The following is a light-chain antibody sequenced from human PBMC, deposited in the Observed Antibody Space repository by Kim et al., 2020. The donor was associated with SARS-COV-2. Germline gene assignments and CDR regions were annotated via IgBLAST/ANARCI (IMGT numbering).Light chain of an antibody. Sequence: VEVTCTPGSGKSGYAIAWDQKQTEKGPRYLMKLSTDGRKSRGEGIHDGFAGWSSGAERFPTIASLQSEEEADYYCQTWATGIRVFGGGTKVTVL. V-gene: IGLV4-69*01. CDR2: LSTDGRK. CDR1: SGKSGYA. CDR3: QTWATGIRV. J-gene: IGLJ3*02.